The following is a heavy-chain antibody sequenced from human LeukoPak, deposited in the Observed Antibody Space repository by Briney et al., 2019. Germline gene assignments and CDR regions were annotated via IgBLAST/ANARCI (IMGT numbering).Heavy chain of an antibody. D-gene: IGHD3-16*02. CDR1: GFTFSSYA. Sequence: QAGGSLRLSCAASGFTFSSYAMSWVRQAPGKGLEWVSAISGSGGSTYYADSVKGRFTISRDNSKNTLYLQMNSLRAEDTAVYYCAKGGRDDYVWGSYRPHAGYYFDYWGQGTLVTVPS. CDR3: AKGGRDDYVWGSYRPHAGYYFDY. J-gene: IGHJ4*02. CDR2: ISGSGGST. V-gene: IGHV3-23*01.